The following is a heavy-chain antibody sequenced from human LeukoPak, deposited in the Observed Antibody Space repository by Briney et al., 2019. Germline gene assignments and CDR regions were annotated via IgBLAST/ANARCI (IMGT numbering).Heavy chain of an antibody. J-gene: IGHJ3*02. Sequence: KSGGSLRLSCAASGFTFSSYSMNWVRQAPGKVLEWVSSISSSGSHIYYADSVKGRITISRDNAKNSVYLQMNSLRAEDTAVYYCARDLRGSMVRAFDIWGQGTMVTVSS. CDR2: ISSSGSHI. D-gene: IGHD5-18*01. CDR3: ARDLRGSMVRAFDI. V-gene: IGHV3-21*01. CDR1: GFTFSSYS.